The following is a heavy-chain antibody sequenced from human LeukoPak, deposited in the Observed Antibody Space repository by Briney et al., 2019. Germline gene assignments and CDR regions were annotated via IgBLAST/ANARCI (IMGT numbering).Heavy chain of an antibody. CDR2: IYSGGST. V-gene: IGHV3-53*04. Sequence: GGSLRLSCAASGFTVSSNYMSWVRQAPGKGLEWVSVIYSGGSTYYPDSVKGRFTISRHNSKNTLYLQMNSLRAEDTAVYYCASTGRGWYRGVFDYWGQGTLVTVSS. CDR1: GFTVSSNY. D-gene: IGHD6-19*01. CDR3: ASTGRGWYRGVFDY. J-gene: IGHJ4*02.